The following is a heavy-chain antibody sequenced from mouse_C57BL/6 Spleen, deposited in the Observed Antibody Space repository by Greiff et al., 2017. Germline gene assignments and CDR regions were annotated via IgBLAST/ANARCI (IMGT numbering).Heavy chain of an antibody. D-gene: IGHD2-3*01. Sequence: EVQRVESGGGLVQPGGSLKLSCAASGFTFSDYGMAWVRQAPRKGPAWVAFISNLAYSIYYADTVTGRFTISRENAKNTLYLEMSSLRSEDTAMYYCARQDGYSMDDWGQGTSVTVSS. J-gene: IGHJ4*01. CDR3: ARQDGYSMDD. V-gene: IGHV5-15*01. CDR2: ISNLAYSI. CDR1: GFTFSDYG.